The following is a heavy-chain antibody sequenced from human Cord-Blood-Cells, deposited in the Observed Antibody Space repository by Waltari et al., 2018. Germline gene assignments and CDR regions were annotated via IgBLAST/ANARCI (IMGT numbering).Heavy chain of an antibody. CDR2: KKQDGSEK. CDR3: ARESPNGAFDI. V-gene: IGHV3-7*01. J-gene: IGHJ3*02. CDR1: GFTFSSYW. D-gene: IGHD2-8*01. Sequence: EVQLVESGGGLVQPGGSLRLSCAASGFTFSSYWMSWVNQAPGKGMEWVANKKQDGSEKYYVDSVKGRFTISRDNAKNSLYLQMNSLRAEDTAVYYCARESPNGAFDIWGQGTMVTVSS.